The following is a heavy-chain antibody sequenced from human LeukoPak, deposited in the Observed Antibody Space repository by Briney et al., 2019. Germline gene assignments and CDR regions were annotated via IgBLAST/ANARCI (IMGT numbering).Heavy chain of an antibody. CDR3: AKDHRGRYILTGYSADY. J-gene: IGHJ4*02. CDR2: ISGSGGST. V-gene: IGHV3-23*01. Sequence: PGGSPRLSCAAPGFTFSSYAMSWVRQAPGKGLEWVSAISGSGGSTYYADSVKGRFTISRDNSKNTLYLQMNSLRAEDTAVYYCAKDHRGRYILTGYSADYWGQGTLVTVSS. D-gene: IGHD3-9*01. CDR1: GFTFSSYA.